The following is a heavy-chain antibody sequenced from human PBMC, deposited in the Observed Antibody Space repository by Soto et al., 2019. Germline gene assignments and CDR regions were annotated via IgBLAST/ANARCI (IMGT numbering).Heavy chain of an antibody. V-gene: IGHV4-59*08. CDR2: IYYSGST. D-gene: IGHD4-17*01. CDR3: ARWGPPTVQHYYYYYYMDV. J-gene: IGHJ6*03. CDR1: GGSISSYY. Sequence: ASETLSLTCTVSGGSISSYYWSWIRQPPGKGLEWIGYIYYSGSTNYNPSLKSRVTISVDTSKNQFSLKLSSVTAADTAVYYCARWGPPTVQHYYYYYYMDVWGKGTTVTVSS.